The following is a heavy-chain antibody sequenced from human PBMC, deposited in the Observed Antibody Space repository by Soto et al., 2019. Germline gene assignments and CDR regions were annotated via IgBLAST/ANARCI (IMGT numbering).Heavy chain of an antibody. V-gene: IGHV4-4*02. CDR1: SGSISSSNW. CDR2: IYHSGST. J-gene: IGHJ4*02. Sequence: SETLSLTCAVSSGSISSSNWWSWVRQPPGKGLEWIGEIYHSGSTNYNPSLKSRVTISVDKSKNQFSLKLSSVTAADTAVYYCARVFPDEYYFDYWGQGTLVTVSS. D-gene: IGHD3-9*01. CDR3: ARVFPDEYYFDY.